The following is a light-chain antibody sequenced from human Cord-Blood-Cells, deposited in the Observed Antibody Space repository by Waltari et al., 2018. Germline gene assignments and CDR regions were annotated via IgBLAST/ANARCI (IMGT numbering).Light chain of an antibody. CDR3: CSYAGSSTLV. V-gene: IGLV2-23*01. CDR1: SSDVGSYNF. Sequence: QSALTEPASVSGSPGQSITIPCTGTSSDVGSYNFVSWYQQHPCTAPKLMIYEGSKRPSGVSNRFSGAKSGNTASLPSSGLQAKDVADYYCCSYAGSSTLVFGGGTKLTV. CDR2: EGS. J-gene: IGLJ2*01.